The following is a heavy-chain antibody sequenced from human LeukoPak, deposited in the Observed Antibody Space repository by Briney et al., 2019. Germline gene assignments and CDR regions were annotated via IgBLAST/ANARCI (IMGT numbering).Heavy chain of an antibody. V-gene: IGHV1-8*01. Sequence: GASVKVSXKASGYTFTSYDINWVRQATGQGLEWMGWMNPNSGNAGYAQKFQGRVTMTRNTSISTAYMELSSLRSEDTAVYYCARGAWGELEGDYWGQGTLVTVSS. D-gene: IGHD1-26*01. CDR2: MNPNSGNA. CDR1: GYTFTSYD. J-gene: IGHJ4*02. CDR3: ARGAWGELEGDY.